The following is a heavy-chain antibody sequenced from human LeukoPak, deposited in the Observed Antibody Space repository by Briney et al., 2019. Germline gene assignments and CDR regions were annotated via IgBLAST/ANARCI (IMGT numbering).Heavy chain of an antibody. CDR3: ARGPYCTSPNCYNPAGY. V-gene: IGHV3-23*01. J-gene: IGHJ4*02. CDR2: ISTNGAST. Sequence: GGSLRLSCVASGFILGNYAMSWVRQAPGKGLEWVSAISTNGASTYYADSVKGRFTISRDNSKNTLYLQMDSLRAEDTAVYSCARGPYCTSPNCYNPAGYWDQGTLVTVSS. CDR1: GFILGNYA. D-gene: IGHD2-2*02.